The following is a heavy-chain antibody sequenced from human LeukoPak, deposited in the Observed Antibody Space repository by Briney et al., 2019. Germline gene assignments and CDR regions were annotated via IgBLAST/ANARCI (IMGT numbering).Heavy chain of an antibody. D-gene: IGHD3-22*01. CDR3: ARVTSHYYYDSSGLGSFDY. V-gene: IGHV1-2*02. Sequence: VASVKVSCKASGYTFTGYYTHWVRQAPGQGLEWMGWINPNSGGTNYAQKFQGRVTMTRDTSISTAYMELSRLRSDDTAVYYCARVTSHYYYDSSGLGSFDYWGQGTLVTVSS. CDR2: INPNSGGT. J-gene: IGHJ4*02. CDR1: GYTFTGYY.